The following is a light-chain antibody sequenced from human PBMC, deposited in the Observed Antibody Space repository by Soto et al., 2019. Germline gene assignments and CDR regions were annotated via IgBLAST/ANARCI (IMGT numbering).Light chain of an antibody. V-gene: IGLV1-47*01. Sequence: QSVLTQPPSASGTPGQSVTISCSGGYYNIGKNLVYWYQQRPGTAPELLIFKTTQRPSGVPARFSGSNSGTSASLAINGLQSQDEADYYCAAWDDSLSAWVFGGGTKLTVL. CDR2: KTT. CDR1: YYNIGKNL. J-gene: IGLJ3*02. CDR3: AAWDDSLSAWV.